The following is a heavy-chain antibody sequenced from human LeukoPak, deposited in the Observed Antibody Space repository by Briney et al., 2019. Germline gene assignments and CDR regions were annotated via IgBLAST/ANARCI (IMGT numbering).Heavy chain of an antibody. V-gene: IGHV3-23*01. CDR2: ISASGGNS. Sequence: GGSLRLSCEASGFTFSDSAMSWVRQASGRGLEWVSLISASGGNSYYADSVKGRFTVSRDSSKNTLHLQMNSLRAEDTAVYYCVKDYSTIAAPANPLFDYWGLGALVTVSS. J-gene: IGHJ4*02. CDR1: GFTFSDSA. CDR3: VKDYSTIAAPANPLFDY. D-gene: IGHD6-13*01.